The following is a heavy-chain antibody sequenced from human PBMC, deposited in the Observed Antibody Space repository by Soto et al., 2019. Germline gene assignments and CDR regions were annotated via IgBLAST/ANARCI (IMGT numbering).Heavy chain of an antibody. CDR3: ARGRSFYYDSSGAPFFDY. V-gene: IGHV4-34*01. D-gene: IGHD3-22*01. CDR1: GGSFSGYY. Sequence: SETLSLTCAVYGGSFSGYYWSWIRQPPGKGLEWIGEINHSGSTNYNPSLKSRVTISVDTSKNQFSLKLSSVTAADTAVYYCARGRSFYYDSSGAPFFDYWGQGTLVTAPQ. J-gene: IGHJ4*02. CDR2: INHSGST.